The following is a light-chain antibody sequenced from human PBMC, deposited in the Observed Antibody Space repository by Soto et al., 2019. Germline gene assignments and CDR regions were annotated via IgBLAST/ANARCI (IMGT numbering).Light chain of an antibody. Sequence: EIVLTQSPGTLSLSPLEIATLSFMATESISSSYLAWYQQKPGQAPRLLIYGASSRATGIPDRFSGSGSGTDFTLTISRLEPEDFAVYYCQQYGSSPPWTFGQGTKVDIK. CDR1: ESISSSY. J-gene: IGKJ1*01. CDR2: GAS. CDR3: QQYGSSPPWT. V-gene: IGKV3-20*01.